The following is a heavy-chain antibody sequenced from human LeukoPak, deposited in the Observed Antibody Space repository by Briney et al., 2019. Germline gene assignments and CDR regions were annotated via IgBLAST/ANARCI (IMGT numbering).Heavy chain of an antibody. D-gene: IGHD2-2*01. CDR2: IKQDGSEK. V-gene: IGHV3-7*01. J-gene: IGHJ4*02. CDR3: AGDICSSTSWHNFDY. CDR1: GFTFSSYW. Sequence: GGSLRLSCAASGFTFSSYWMSWVRQAPGKGLEWVANIKQDGSEKYYVDSVKGRFTISRDNAKNSLYLQMNSLRAEDTAVYYCAGDICSSTSWHNFDYWGQGTLVTVSS.